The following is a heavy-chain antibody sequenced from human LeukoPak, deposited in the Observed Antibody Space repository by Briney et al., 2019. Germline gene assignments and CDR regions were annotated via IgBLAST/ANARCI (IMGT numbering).Heavy chain of an antibody. Sequence: PGRSLRLSCAASGFTFNNYAMHRVRQAPGKGLEWVAVMTYDGSGKYYADSVKGRVTISRDYSKSTLYLEMNSLRAEDTALYFCARSSGCPISDAFDIWGQGTMVIVSS. CDR1: GFTFNNYA. V-gene: IGHV3-30*04. D-gene: IGHD6-19*01. CDR2: MTYDGSGK. J-gene: IGHJ3*02. CDR3: ARSSGCPISDAFDI.